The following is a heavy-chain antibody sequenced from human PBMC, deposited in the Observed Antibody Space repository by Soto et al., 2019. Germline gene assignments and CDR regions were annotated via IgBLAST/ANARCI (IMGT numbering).Heavy chain of an antibody. V-gene: IGHV3-48*01. J-gene: IGHJ4*02. Sequence: GGSLRLSCAASGFTFSSYSMNWVRQAPGKGLEWVSYISSSSSTIYYADSVKGRFTISRDNAKNSLYLQMNSLRAEDTAVYYCARRGDAYEYGDLLLDYWGQGTLVTGSS. CDR1: GFTFSSYS. CDR3: ARRGDAYEYGDLLLDY. D-gene: IGHD4-17*01. CDR2: ISSSSSTI.